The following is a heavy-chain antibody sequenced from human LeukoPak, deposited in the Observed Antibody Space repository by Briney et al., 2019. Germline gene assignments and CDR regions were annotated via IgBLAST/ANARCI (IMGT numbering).Heavy chain of an antibody. CDR1: GGSLSSYY. V-gene: IGHV4-59*01. CDR2: MHHSGST. CDR3: ARATYSSGYYEDY. Sequence: SETLSLTCTVSGGSLSSYYWSWIRQPPGKGLEWLGYMHHSGSTNYNPSLKSRVTISVDTSKSLFSLKLRSVTAADTAVYYCARATYSSGYYEDYWGRGTLVTVSS. D-gene: IGHD3-22*01. J-gene: IGHJ4*02.